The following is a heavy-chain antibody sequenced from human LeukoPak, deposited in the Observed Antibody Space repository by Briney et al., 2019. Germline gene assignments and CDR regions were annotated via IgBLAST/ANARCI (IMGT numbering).Heavy chain of an antibody. CDR1: GYTFTGYF. V-gene: IGHV1-2*02. CDR3: ARESTYYYDSSGQNDY. CDR2: INPNSGGT. J-gene: IGHJ4*02. D-gene: IGHD3-22*01. Sequence: GASVKVSCKASGYTFTGYFMHWVRQAPGQGLEWMGGINPNSGGTNYAQKFQGRATMTRDTSISTAYMELSRLRSDDTAVYYCARESTYYYDSSGQNDYWGQGTLVTVSS.